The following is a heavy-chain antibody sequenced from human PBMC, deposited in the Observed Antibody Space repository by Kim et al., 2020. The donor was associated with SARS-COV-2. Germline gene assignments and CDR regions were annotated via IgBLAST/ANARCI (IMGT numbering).Heavy chain of an antibody. Sequence: SETLSLTCAVYGGSFSGYYWSWIRQPPGKGLEWIGEINHSGSINYNPSLKSRVTISVDMSKNQFSLKLSSVTAADTAVYYCARPQGSYHGSGSPHGFDYWGQGTLVTVSS. CDR1: GGSFSGYY. V-gene: IGHV4-34*01. CDR3: ARPQGSYHGSGSPHGFDY. J-gene: IGHJ4*02. D-gene: IGHD3-10*01. CDR2: INHSGSI.